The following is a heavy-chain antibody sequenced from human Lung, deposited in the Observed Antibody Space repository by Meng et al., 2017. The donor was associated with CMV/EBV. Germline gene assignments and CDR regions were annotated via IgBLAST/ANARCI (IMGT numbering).Heavy chain of an antibody. CDR3: ARVVVVPAAKKFDP. Sequence: ASGYTFPGYYMHWVRQAPGQGLEWMGWINPNSGGTNYAQKFQGRVTMTRDTSISTAYMELSRLRSDDTAVYYCARVVVVPAAKKFDPWGQGTLVTVSS. CDR2: INPNSGGT. D-gene: IGHD2-2*01. V-gene: IGHV1-2*02. J-gene: IGHJ5*02. CDR1: GYTFPGYY.